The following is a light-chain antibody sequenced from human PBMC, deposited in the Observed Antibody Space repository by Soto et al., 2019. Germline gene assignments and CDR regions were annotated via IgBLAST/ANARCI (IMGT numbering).Light chain of an antibody. CDR1: YSNIGGNI. J-gene: IGLJ1*01. Sequence: QSVLTQPPSASGTPGQRVTISCSGGYSNIGGNIVNWSHQLPGTAPKLLIYSNNQRPSGVPDRFTGSKSGTSASLAISGLQSEDEGDYYCVAWDDSLKGDVFGTGTKLTVL. CDR2: SNN. CDR3: VAWDDSLKGDV. V-gene: IGLV1-44*01.